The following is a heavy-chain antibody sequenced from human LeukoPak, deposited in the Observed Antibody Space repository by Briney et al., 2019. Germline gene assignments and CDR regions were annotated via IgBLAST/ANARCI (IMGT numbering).Heavy chain of an antibody. CDR1: GGSISSSSYY. V-gene: IGHV4-39*07. CDR2: IYYSGST. CDR3: ARVEGGSGLPNY. D-gene: IGHD2-15*01. J-gene: IGHJ4*02. Sequence: SETLSLTCTVSGGSISSSSYYWGWIRQPPGKGLEWIGSIYYSGSTYYNPSLKSRVTISVDTSKNQFSLRLSSVTAADTAVYYCARVEGGSGLPNYWGQGTLVTVSS.